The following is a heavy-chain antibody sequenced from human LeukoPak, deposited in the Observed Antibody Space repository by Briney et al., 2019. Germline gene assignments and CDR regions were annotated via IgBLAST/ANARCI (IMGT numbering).Heavy chain of an antibody. D-gene: IGHD4-17*01. Sequence: SETLSLTCTVSGGSISSNSYYWGWIRQPPGKGLESIGSIYYSGSTYYNPSLKSRVTISVDTSKSQFSLKLSSVTAADTAVYYCARVRVDYGTYYLDYWGQGTLVTVSS. V-gene: IGHV4-39*01. CDR2: IYYSGST. CDR1: GGSISSNSYY. J-gene: IGHJ4*02. CDR3: ARVRVDYGTYYLDY.